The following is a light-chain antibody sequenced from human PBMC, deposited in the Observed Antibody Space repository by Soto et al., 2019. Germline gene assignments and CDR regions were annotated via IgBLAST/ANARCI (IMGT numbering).Light chain of an antibody. V-gene: IGLV2-11*01. J-gene: IGLJ1*01. CDR3: CSYAGNDYV. CDR1: SSDVGGYNY. Sequence: QSALTQPRSVSGSPGQSVTISCTGTSSDVGGYNYVSWYQQHPGKAPKLMIYDVSKRPSGVPDRFSGSKSGNTASLTISGLQAEDEADYYCCSYAGNDYVFGTVTKLTVL. CDR2: DVS.